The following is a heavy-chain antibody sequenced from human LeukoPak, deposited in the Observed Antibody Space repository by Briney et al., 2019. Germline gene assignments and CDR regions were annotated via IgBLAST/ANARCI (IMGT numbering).Heavy chain of an antibody. CDR2: ISAYNGNT. J-gene: IGHJ5*02. D-gene: IGHD3-10*01. Sequence: ASVKVSCKASGYTFTSYGISWVRQAPGQGLEWMGWISAYNGNTNYAQKLQGRVTTTTDTSTSTAYMELRSLRSDDTAVYYCARVVVWFGELFRGWFDPWGQGTLVTVSS. CDR1: GYTFTSYG. V-gene: IGHV1-18*04. CDR3: ARVVVWFGELFRGWFDP.